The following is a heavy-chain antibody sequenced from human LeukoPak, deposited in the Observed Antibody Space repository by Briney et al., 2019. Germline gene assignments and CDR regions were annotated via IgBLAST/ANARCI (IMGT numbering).Heavy chain of an antibody. CDR3: ARGRRDGFRYHYYYMDV. J-gene: IGHJ6*03. D-gene: IGHD5-24*01. CDR1: GYTFTSYD. V-gene: IGHV1-8*01. Sequence: ATVKVSCKASGYTFTSYDINWVRQATGQGLEWIGWMNPNSGNTGYAQKFQGRVTMTRNTSISTAYMELSSLRSEDTAVYYCARGRRDGFRYHYYYMDVWGKGTTVTVSS. CDR2: MNPNSGNT.